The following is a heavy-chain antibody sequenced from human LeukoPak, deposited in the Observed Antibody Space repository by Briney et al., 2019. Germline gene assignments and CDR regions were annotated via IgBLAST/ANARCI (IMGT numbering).Heavy chain of an antibody. Sequence: SETLSLTCAVYGGSFSGYYWSWIRQPPGKGLEWIGEINHSGSTNYNSSLKSRVTISVDTSKNQFSLKLSSVTAADTAVYYCARGREVRGLTSGWFDPWGQGTLVTVSS. CDR3: ARGREVRGLTSGWFDP. CDR1: GGSFSGYY. D-gene: IGHD3-10*01. CDR2: INHSGST. V-gene: IGHV4-34*01. J-gene: IGHJ5*02.